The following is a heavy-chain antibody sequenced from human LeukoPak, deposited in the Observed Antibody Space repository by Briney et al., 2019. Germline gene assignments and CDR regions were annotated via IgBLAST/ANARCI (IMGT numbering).Heavy chain of an antibody. CDR1: GGSFSGYY. Sequence: PSETLSLTCAVYGGSFSGYYWSWIRQPPGKGLEWIGEIKHSGSTNYNPSRKSRVTISVDTSKNQFSLKLSSVTAADTAVYYCARGQGMVRGVIRPARFFRFDPWSQGTLVTVSS. J-gene: IGHJ5*02. CDR2: IKHSGST. D-gene: IGHD3-10*01. CDR3: ARGQGMVRGVIRPARFFRFDP. V-gene: IGHV4-34*01.